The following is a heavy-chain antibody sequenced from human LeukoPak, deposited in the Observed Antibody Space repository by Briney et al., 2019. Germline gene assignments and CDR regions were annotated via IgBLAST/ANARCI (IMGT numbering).Heavy chain of an antibody. CDR2: IRSKGHGGTT. CDR1: GFTFGEYG. Sequence: GGSLRLSCTASGFTFGEYGMSRVRQAPGKGLEWIGFIRSKGHGGTTEYAASVKGRFTISRDDSKSIAYLQLNSLKTEDTAVYYCTLTMIVVARSHFDYWGQGTLVTVSS. V-gene: IGHV3-49*04. J-gene: IGHJ4*02. D-gene: IGHD3-22*01. CDR3: TLTMIVVARSHFDY.